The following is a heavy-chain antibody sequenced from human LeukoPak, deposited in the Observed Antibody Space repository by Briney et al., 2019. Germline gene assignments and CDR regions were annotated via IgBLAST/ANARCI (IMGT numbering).Heavy chain of an antibody. CDR1: GGSFSGYY. CDR2: INHSGST. CDR3: ARDQFPFDY. J-gene: IGHJ4*02. V-gene: IGHV4-34*01. Sequence: KPSETLSLTCAVYGGSFSGYYWSWIRQPPGKGLEWIGEINHSGSTNYNPSLKSRVTISVDTSKNQFSLKLSSVTAADTAVYYCARDQFPFDYWGQGTLVTVSS.